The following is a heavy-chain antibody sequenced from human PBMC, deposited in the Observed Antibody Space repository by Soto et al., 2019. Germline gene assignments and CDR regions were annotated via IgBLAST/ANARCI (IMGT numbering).Heavy chain of an antibody. CDR3: AHRREAVAAFDY. D-gene: IGHD6-19*01. V-gene: IGHV2-5*02. CDR1: GFPLSNNRMG. J-gene: IGHJ4*02. Sequence: QTLTTTCTFSGFPLSNNRMGVGWIRQPPGKALEWLALIYWDDDKRYSPSLKNRLTITKDTSKNQVVLTMTNMDPVDTATYYCAHRREAVAAFDYWGQGTLVTVSS. CDR2: IYWDDDK.